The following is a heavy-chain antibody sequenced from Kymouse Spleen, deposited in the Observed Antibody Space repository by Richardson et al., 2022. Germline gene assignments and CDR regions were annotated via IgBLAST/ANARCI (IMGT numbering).Heavy chain of an antibody. Sequence: QVQLVESGGGVVQPGRSLRLSCAASGFTFSSYGMHWVRQAPGKGLEWVAVIWYDGSNKYYADSVKGRFTISRDNSKNTLYLQMNSLRAEDTAVYYCARGPNYDILTGYDYWGQGTLVTVSS. CDR3: ARGPNYDILTGYDY. CDR2: IWYDGSNK. D-gene: IGHD3-9*01. J-gene: IGHJ4*02. CDR1: GFTFSSYG. V-gene: IGHV3-33*01.